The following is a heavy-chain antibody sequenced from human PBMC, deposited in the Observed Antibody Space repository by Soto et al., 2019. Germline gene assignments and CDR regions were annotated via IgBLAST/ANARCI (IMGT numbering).Heavy chain of an antibody. Sequence: EALLVESGGGLVQPGRSLMLSYAASGFTFDDYPMHWVRQAPGKGLEWVSTISWNSGKIAYADSVKGRFTVSRDNAKNSLYLQMTSLRVDDTALYYCAKDRDGGSYFDMPDSFDVWGQGTVVTVSS. J-gene: IGHJ3*01. CDR3: AKDRDGGSYFDMPDSFDV. CDR1: GFTFDDYP. V-gene: IGHV3-9*01. D-gene: IGHD1-26*01. CDR2: ISWNSGKI.